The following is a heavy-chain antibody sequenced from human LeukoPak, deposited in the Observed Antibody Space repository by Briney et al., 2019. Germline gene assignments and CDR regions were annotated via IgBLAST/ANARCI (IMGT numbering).Heavy chain of an antibody. CDR2: IYYSGST. CDR3: AREITSSGWYYFDY. J-gene: IGHJ4*02. V-gene: IGHV4-59*01. CDR1: GGSISSYY. D-gene: IGHD6-19*01. Sequence: SETLSLTCTVSGGSISSYYWSWIRQPPGKGLEWIGYIYYSGSTNYNPSLESRVTISVDTSKNQFSLKLSSVTAADTAVYYCAREITSSGWYYFDYWGQGTLVTVSS.